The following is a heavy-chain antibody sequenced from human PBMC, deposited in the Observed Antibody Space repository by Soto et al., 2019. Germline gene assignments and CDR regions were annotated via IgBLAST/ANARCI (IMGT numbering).Heavy chain of an antibody. J-gene: IGHJ4*02. CDR3: ARDLAKGGGSTGFDY. CDR1: GYTFTVYY. D-gene: IGHD1-26*01. Sequence: ASVKVSCKASGYTFTVYYMHWVRQAPGQGLEWMGWINPKSGGTMYPQKFQGRVTMTWDTSISTAYMALTRLRSDDTAVYYCARDLAKGGGSTGFDYWGQGTLVTVSS. CDR2: INPKSGGT. V-gene: IGHV1-2*02.